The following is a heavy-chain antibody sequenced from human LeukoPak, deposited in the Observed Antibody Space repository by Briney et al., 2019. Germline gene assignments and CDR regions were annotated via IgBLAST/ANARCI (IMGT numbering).Heavy chain of an antibody. V-gene: IGHV3-30*04. J-gene: IGHJ4*02. CDR3: ARDLQPYCSSTSCYTARD. CDR1: GFTFSSYA. CDR2: ISYDGSNK. D-gene: IGHD2-2*02. Sequence: GGSLSLSCAASGFTFSSYAMHWVRQAPGKGLEWVAVISYDGSNKYYADSVKGRFTISRDNSKNTLYLQMNSLRAEDTAVYYCARDLQPYCSSTSCYTARDWGQGTLVTVSS.